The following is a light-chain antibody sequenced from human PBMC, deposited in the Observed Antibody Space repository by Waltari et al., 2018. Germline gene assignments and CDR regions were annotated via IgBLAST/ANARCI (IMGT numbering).Light chain of an antibody. CDR1: SSDVGGYNY. CDR3: SSYAGSNNLV. J-gene: IGLJ2*01. Sequence: QSALTPPPSASGSPGPSVTISCTGTSSDVGGYNYGPWYQQHPGKAPKLMIYEVSKRPSGVPDRFSGSKSGNTASLTVSGLQAEDEADYYCSSYAGSNNLVFGGGTKLTAL. V-gene: IGLV2-8*01. CDR2: EVS.